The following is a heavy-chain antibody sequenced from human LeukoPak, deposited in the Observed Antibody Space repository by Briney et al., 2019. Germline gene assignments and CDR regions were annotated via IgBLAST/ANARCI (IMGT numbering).Heavy chain of an antibody. CDR2: TYYRSKWYN. V-gene: IGHV6-1*01. CDR3: ARFLGAALDY. D-gene: IGHD3-16*01. CDR1: GDSVSSSSPT. Sequence: SQTLSLTCAISGDSVSSSSPTWNWIRQSPSRGLEWLGRTYYRSKWYNDYAVSVKSRITINSDTSNNQFSLQLNSVTPEDTAVYYCARFLGAALDYWGQGILVIVSS. J-gene: IGHJ4*02.